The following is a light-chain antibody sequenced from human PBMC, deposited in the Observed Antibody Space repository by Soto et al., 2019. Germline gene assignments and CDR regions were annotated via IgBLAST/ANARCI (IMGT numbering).Light chain of an antibody. V-gene: IGKV3-11*01. CDR3: QHRHN. CDR2: DAS. J-gene: IGKJ3*01. CDR1: QSVSRA. Sequence: DIVLTQSPATLSLSPGERATLSCRASQSVSRAFAWYQQKPGKAPRLLIYDASNRATGIPARFSGSGSGTDFTLTINSLQPEDFAVYYCQHRHNFGPGTKVDFK.